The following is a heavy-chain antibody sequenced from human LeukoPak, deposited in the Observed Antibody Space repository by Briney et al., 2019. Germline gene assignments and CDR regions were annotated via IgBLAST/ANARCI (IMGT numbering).Heavy chain of an antibody. CDR3: ARVGATTLDAFDI. D-gene: IGHD1-1*01. Sequence: SVKVSCKASGYTFSNYAMNWVRQAPGQGLEWMGGIIPIFGTANYAQKFQGRVTITADESTSTAYMELSSLRSEDTAVYYCARVGATTLDAFDIWGQGTMVTVSS. V-gene: IGHV1-69*13. CDR1: GYTFSNYA. J-gene: IGHJ3*02. CDR2: IIPIFGTA.